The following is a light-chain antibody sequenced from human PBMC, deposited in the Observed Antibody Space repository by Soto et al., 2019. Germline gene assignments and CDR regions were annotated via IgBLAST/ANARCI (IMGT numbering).Light chain of an antibody. CDR2: VNS. V-gene: IGLV1-40*01. CDR3: QSYDSSLSAL. Sequence: QSVLTQPPSVSGAPGQRVTISCTGSSSNIGAGYDVHWYQQLPGTAPKLLIYVNSNRPSGVPDRFSGSKSGTSASLAITGLQAEHEADYYCQSYDSSLSALFGGGTKLTVL. J-gene: IGLJ3*02. CDR1: SSNIGAGYD.